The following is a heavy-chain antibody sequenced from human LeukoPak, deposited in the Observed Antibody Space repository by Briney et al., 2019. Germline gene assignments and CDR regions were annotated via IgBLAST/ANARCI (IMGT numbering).Heavy chain of an antibody. D-gene: IGHD2-2*01. V-gene: IGHV1-2*02. J-gene: IGHJ6*03. Sequence: ASVKVSCKTSGYTFTGYYIHWVRQAPGQGLEWMGWINPNSGDTNYAQKFQGRVSMTGDTSISTAYMELSRLRSDDTAVYYCARGCQYQLLIFLYYYMDVWGKGTTVTISS. CDR2: INPNSGDT. CDR3: ARGCQYQLLIFLYYYMDV. CDR1: GYTFTGYY.